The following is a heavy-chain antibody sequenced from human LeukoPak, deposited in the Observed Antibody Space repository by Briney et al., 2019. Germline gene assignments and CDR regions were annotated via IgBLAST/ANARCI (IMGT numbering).Heavy chain of an antibody. Sequence: ASVKVSCKASGYTFSTYGISWVRQAPGQGLEWVGWISTYNGNTNYAQRLQDRVTMTTDTSTSTAYMELRSLRSDDTAVYYCARVIVEVPAGTTYYMDVWGKGTTVTVSS. D-gene: IGHD2-2*01. CDR1: GYTFSTYG. CDR2: ISTYNGNT. J-gene: IGHJ6*03. CDR3: ARVIVEVPAGTTYYMDV. V-gene: IGHV1-18*01.